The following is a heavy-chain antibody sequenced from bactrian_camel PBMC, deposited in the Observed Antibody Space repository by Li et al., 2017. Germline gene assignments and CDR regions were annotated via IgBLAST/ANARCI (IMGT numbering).Heavy chain of an antibody. CDR1: GHTYRSYC. Sequence: HVQLVESGGGSVEAGGSLRLACAYSGHTYRSYCLAWFRQAPGKEREGVAAVYTGSGWIDYATPVKGRFTISQDNAKNTLYLQMNSLKPEDTAVYYCAAGLSPWNGPCGGDDYVYWGHGTQVTVS. D-gene: IGHD1*01. V-gene: IGHV3S1*01. CDR2: VYTGSGWI. J-gene: IGHJ4*01. CDR3: AAGLSPWNGPCGGDDYVY.